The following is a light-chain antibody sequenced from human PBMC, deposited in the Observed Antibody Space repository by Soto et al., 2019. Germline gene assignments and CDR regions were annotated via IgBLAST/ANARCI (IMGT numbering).Light chain of an antibody. CDR2: DVS. V-gene: IGLV2-14*01. CDR3: SSYTSNSTWV. CDR1: SSDVGGYNY. J-gene: IGLJ2*01. Sequence: QSALTQPASVSGSPGQSITISCTGTSSDVGGYNYVSWYQQHPGKAPKLMIYDVSNRPSGVSNRFSGSKSGNTASLTISGLEADDEADYYCSSYTSNSTWVFGGGTKLTVL.